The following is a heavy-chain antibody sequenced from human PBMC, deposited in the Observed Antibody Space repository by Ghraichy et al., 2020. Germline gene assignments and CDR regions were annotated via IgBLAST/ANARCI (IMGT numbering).Heavy chain of an antibody. CDR3: ARAYSSSPRAQFGRYFDY. Sequence: SETLSLTCAVYGGSFSGYYWSWIRQPPGKGLEWIGEINHSGSTNYNPSLKSRVTISVDTSKNQFSLKLSSVTAADTAVYYCARAYSSSPRAQFGRYFDYWSQGTLLTVYS. CDR2: INHSGST. J-gene: IGHJ4*02. D-gene: IGHD6-6*01. V-gene: IGHV4-34*01. CDR1: GGSFSGYY.